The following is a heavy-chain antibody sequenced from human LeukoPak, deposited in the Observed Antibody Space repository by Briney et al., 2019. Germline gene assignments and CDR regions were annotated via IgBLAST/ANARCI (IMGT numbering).Heavy chain of an antibody. Sequence: SETLSLTCAVYGGSFSGYYWSWIRQPPGKGLEWIGEINHSGSTNYNPSLKSRVTISVDTSKNQFSLKLSSVTAADTAVYYCARGRRVVPAATTYGVGDFAYWGQGTLVTVSS. CDR3: ARGRRVVPAATTYGVGDFAY. D-gene: IGHD2-2*01. CDR1: GGSFSGYY. J-gene: IGHJ4*02. V-gene: IGHV4-34*01. CDR2: INHSGST.